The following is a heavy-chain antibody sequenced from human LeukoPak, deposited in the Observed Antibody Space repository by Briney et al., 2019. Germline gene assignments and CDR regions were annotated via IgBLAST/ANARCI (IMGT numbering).Heavy chain of an antibody. CDR1: GFTFSSYA. CDR2: ISATDGST. D-gene: IGHD3-22*01. V-gene: IGHV3-23*01. Sequence: GGSLRLTCTASGFTFSSYAMSWVRQAPGKSLEWVSGISATDGSTSYADSVKGRFTVSRDNSKNTLYLQMNSLRADDTAVYYCAKTRHDTSRLPFDPWGQGTLVTVSS. J-gene: IGHJ5*02. CDR3: AKTRHDTSRLPFDP.